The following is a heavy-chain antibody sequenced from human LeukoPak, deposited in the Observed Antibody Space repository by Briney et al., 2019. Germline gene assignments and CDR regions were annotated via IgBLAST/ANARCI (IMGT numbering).Heavy chain of an antibody. CDR1: GFTFSSYW. D-gene: IGHD5-18*01. V-gene: IGHV3-74*01. Sequence: GGSLRLSCAASGFTFSSYWMHWVRQAPGKGLVWVSRINSDGSITSYADSVKGRFTISRDNAKNTLYLQMNSLRAEDTSVYYCATGSGLWSPDYWGQGTLVTVSS. CDR2: INSDGSIT. CDR3: ATGSGLWSPDY. J-gene: IGHJ4*02.